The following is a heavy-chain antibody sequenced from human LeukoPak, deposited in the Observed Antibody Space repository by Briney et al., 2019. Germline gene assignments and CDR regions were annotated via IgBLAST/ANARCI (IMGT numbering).Heavy chain of an antibody. D-gene: IGHD2-21*02. CDR3: TRESGACSPFGF. CDR2: VHLSGAS. Sequence: SGTLSLTCAVSGGSILTTNWWSWVRQPPGKGLEWIGEVHLSGASNYNPSLKSRVNMSIDKSKNQLSLELTSVTAADTAIYYCTRESGACSPFGFWGQGTLVTVSS. CDR1: GGSILTTNW. J-gene: IGHJ4*02. V-gene: IGHV4-4*02.